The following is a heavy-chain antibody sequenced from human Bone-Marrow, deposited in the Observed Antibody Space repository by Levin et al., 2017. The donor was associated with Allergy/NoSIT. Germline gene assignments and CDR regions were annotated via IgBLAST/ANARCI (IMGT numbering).Heavy chain of an antibody. CDR3: LRGSFSGWVPEYFDS. CDR2: ISYDGRNK. D-gene: IGHD6-19*01. J-gene: IGHJ4*02. CDR1: GFTFDKSG. V-gene: IGHV3-30*03. Sequence: SGGSLRLSCVASGFTGGFTFDKSGFHWVRQAPGKGLEWVAVISYDGRNKYYGDSVEGRFTVSRDNSKNTVYLEMSSLNNEDTAVYYCLRGSFSGWVPEYFDSCGQGTLVTVSS.